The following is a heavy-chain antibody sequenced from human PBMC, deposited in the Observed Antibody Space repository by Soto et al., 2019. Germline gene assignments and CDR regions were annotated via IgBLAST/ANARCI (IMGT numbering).Heavy chain of an antibody. CDR2: ISYDGSNK. V-gene: IGHV3-30*18. CDR3: AKDRGRVVVAAPRDY. Sequence: QVQLVESGGGVVQPGRSLRLSCAASGFTFSSYGMHWVRQAPGKGLEWVAVISYDGSNKYYADSVKGRFTISRDNSXDTLYLQMNSLRAEDTAVYYCAKDRGRVVVAAPRDYWGQGTLVTVSS. J-gene: IGHJ4*02. CDR1: GFTFSSYG. D-gene: IGHD2-15*01.